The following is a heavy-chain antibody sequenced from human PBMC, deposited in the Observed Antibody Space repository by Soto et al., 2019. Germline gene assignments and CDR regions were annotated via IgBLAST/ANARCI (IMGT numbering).Heavy chain of an antibody. CDR2: IYHSGST. V-gene: IGHV4-4*02. D-gene: IGHD3-22*01. Sequence: SETLSLTCAVSGGSISSSNWWSWVRQPPGKGLEWIGEIYHSGSTNYNPSLKSRVTISVDKSKNQFSLKLSSVTAADTAVYYCAREVIGYYDSSGYSLRAFDIWGQGTMVTVSS. J-gene: IGHJ3*02. CDR3: AREVIGYYDSSGYSLRAFDI. CDR1: GGSISSSNW.